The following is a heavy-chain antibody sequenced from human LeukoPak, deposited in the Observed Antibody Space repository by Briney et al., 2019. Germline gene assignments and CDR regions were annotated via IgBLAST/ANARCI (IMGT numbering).Heavy chain of an antibody. CDR1: GFTFSSYA. CDR2: ISGSGGST. Sequence: PGGSLRLSCAASGFTFSSYAMSWVRQAPGKGLEWVSAISGSGGSTYYADSVKGRFTISRDNSKNTLYLQMNNLRAEDTAVYYCAKLVYYDSGSWYWGQGTLVTVSS. J-gene: IGHJ4*02. D-gene: IGHD3-22*01. V-gene: IGHV3-23*01. CDR3: AKLVYYDSGSWY.